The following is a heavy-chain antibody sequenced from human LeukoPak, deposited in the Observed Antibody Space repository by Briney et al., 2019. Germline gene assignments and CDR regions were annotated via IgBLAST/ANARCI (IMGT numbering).Heavy chain of an antibody. Sequence: ASVKVSCKASGYTFTSYGISWVRQAPGQGLEWMGWISAYNGNTNYAQKLQGRVTMTTDTSTSTAYMELRSLRSEDAAVYYCALADCSSASWYSFDYWGQGTLVTVSS. J-gene: IGHJ4*02. V-gene: IGHV1-18*01. D-gene: IGHD2-2*02. CDR2: ISAYNGNT. CDR3: ALADCSSASWYSFDY. CDR1: GYTFTSYG.